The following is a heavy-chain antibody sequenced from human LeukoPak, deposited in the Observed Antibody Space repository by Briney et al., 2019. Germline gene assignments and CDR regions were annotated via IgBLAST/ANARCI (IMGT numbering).Heavy chain of an antibody. V-gene: IGHV3-9*01. D-gene: IGHD5-18*01. CDR1: GFIFTDYW. J-gene: IGHJ6*02. Sequence: GGSMRLSCAASGFIFTDYWMHWVRQAPGKGLEWVSGISWNSGAKSYADSVKGRFTISRDNAKNSLYLQMNSLRAEDTAVYYCAKDTADGGYSYGYYYYYGIDVWGQGTTVTVSS. CDR2: ISWNSGAK. CDR3: AKDTADGGYSYGYYYYYGIDV.